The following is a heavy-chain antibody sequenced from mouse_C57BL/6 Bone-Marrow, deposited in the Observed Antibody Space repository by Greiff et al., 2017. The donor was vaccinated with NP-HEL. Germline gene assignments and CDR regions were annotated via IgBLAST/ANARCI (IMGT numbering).Heavy chain of an antibody. D-gene: IGHD1-1*01. CDR1: GYTFTDYY. Sequence: EVQLQQSGPVLVKPGASVKMSCKASGYTFTDYYMNWVKQSHGKSLEWIGVINPYNGGTSYNQKFKGKATLTVDKSSSTAYMELNSLTSEDSAVYYCARWGYGSSYGTMDYWGQGTSVTVSS. CDR3: ARWGYGSSYGTMDY. V-gene: IGHV1-19*01. CDR2: INPYNGGT. J-gene: IGHJ4*01.